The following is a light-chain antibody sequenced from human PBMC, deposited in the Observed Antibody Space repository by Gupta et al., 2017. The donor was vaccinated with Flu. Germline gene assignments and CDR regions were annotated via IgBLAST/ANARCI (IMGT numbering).Light chain of an antibody. CDR1: QSVSTRY. J-gene: IGKJ2*01. CDR3: QEYGTSSSYT. CDR2: GTS. Sequence: EIVLTQSPGTLSSSPGERATLSCRASQSVSTRYLAWYQQRPGQAPRLLMYGTSNRATGIPDRFSGSGSGADFTLTISRLEPEDFAVYYCQEYGTSSSYTFGQGTKLEIK. V-gene: IGKV3-20*01.